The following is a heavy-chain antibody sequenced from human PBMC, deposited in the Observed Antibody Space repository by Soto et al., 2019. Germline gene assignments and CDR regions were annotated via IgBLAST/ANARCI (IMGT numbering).Heavy chain of an antibody. CDR2: INPNSGGT. CDR1: GYTFTGYY. CDR3: ARDSGYDSYYYYGMDV. Sequence: QVQLVQSGAEVKKPGASVKVSCKASGYTFTGYYMHWVRQAPGQGLEWMGWINPNSGGTNYAQKFQGCVTMTRDTSISTAYMELSRLRSDDTAVYYCARDSGYDSYYYYGMDVWCQGTTVTVSS. V-gene: IGHV1-2*04. J-gene: IGHJ6*02. D-gene: IGHD5-12*01.